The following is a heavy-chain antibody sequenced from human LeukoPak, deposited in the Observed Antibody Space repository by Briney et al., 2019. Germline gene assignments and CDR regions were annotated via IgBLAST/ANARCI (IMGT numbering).Heavy chain of an antibody. V-gene: IGHV4-4*07. CDR3: ARDRIVVVPAARNDAFDI. CDR2: IYTSGST. Sequence: SETLSLXCTVSGGSISSYYWSWIRQPAGKGLEWIGRIYTSGSTNYNPSLKSRVTMSVDTSKNQFSLKLSSVTAADTAVYYCARDRIVVVPAARNDAFDIWGQGTMVTVSS. D-gene: IGHD2-2*01. J-gene: IGHJ3*02. CDR1: GGSISSYY.